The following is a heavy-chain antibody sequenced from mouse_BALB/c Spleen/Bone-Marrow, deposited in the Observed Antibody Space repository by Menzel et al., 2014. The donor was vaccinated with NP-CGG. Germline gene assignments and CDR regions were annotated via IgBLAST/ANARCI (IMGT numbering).Heavy chain of an antibody. Sequence: EVKVVESGGGLVKPGGSLKLSCAASGFTFSSYAMSWVRQSPEKRLEWVAEISSGGSYTYYPDTVTGRFTISRDNAKNTLYLEMSSLRSEDTAMYYCARERYDGQMDYWGQGTSVTVSS. CDR3: ARERYDGQMDY. CDR1: GFTFSSYA. J-gene: IGHJ4*01. D-gene: IGHD2-12*01. CDR2: ISSGGSYT. V-gene: IGHV5-9-4*01.